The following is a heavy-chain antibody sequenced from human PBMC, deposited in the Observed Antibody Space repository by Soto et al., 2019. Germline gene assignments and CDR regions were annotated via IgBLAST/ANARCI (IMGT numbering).Heavy chain of an antibody. V-gene: IGHV3-23*01. D-gene: IGHD2-2*02. J-gene: IGHJ6*02. CDR3: ARLRTALPKGAMDV. CDR1: GFTFTNHA. CDR2: ISGSGGTT. Sequence: GGSLRLSCAASGFTFTNHAMTWVRQAPGKGLDWVSAISGSGGTTYYADAVKGRFTISRDNSKNTLYLQMDSLRAEDTAIYYCARLRTALPKGAMDVWGQGTTVTVSS.